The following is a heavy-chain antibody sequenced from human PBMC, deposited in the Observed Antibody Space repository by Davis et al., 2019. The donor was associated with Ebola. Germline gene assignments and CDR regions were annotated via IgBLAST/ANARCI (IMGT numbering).Heavy chain of an antibody. V-gene: IGHV4-38-2*02. CDR2: IYHTGTT. Sequence: SETLSLTCIVSNYSFSSGYHWGWIRQPPGKGLEWIGTIYHTGTTDYNPSLKSRATISVDMSKYQFSLRLNSVTAADTAVYYCARLSGLFSSSSGALYFDLWGRGTLVSVSS. CDR3: ARLSGLFSSSSGALYFDL. D-gene: IGHD6-6*01. J-gene: IGHJ2*01. CDR1: NYSFSSGYH.